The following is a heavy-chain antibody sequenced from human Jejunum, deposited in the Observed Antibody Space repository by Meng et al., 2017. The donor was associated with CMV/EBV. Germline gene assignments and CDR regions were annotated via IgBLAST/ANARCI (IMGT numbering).Heavy chain of an antibody. V-gene: IGHV4-4*02. CDR2: SYHSGRT. D-gene: IGHD4-17*01. J-gene: IGHJ4*02. CDR3: TTLYGDSIS. CDR1: GGSIRNDQW. Sequence: QVRLKAAGPGLVKASGTLSLTCDVYGGSIRNDQWWSWVRQAPGKGLEWIGESYHSGRTNYNPSVKSRVSMSVDKSQNHFSLRLSSVTAADTAVYYCTTLYGDSISWGQGTLVTVSS.